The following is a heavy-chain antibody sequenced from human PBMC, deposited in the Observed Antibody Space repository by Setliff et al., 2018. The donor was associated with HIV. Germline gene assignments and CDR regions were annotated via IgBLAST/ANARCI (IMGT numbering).Heavy chain of an antibody. V-gene: IGHV4-59*11. CDR2: MYYTGRT. D-gene: IGHD3-10*01. Sequence: PSETLSLTCTVSGGSISSHNWGWIRQPPGRGLEWIVYMYYTGRTNYNPSLKSRVTTSVDTSKNQFSLKLNSVTAADTAVYYCARDIDGSGRGFDIWGQGTMVTVS. J-gene: IGHJ3*02. CDR1: GGSISSHN. CDR3: ARDIDGSGRGFDI.